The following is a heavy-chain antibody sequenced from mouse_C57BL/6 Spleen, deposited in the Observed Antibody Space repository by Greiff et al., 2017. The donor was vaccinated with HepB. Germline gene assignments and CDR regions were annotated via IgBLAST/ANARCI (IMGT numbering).Heavy chain of an antibody. J-gene: IGHJ2*01. CDR3: ARSRTAQATGYFDY. Sequence: QVQLQQSGAELVRPGASVKLSCKASGYTFTDYYINWVKQRPGQGLEWIARIYPGSGNTYYNEKFKGKATLTAEKCSSTAYMQLSSLTSEDSAVYFCARSRTAQATGYFDYWGQGTTLTVSS. CDR1: GYTFTDYY. V-gene: IGHV1-76*01. D-gene: IGHD3-2*02. CDR2: IYPGSGNT.